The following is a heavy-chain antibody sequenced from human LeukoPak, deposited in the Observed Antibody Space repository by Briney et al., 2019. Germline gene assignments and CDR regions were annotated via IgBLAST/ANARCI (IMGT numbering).Heavy chain of an antibody. CDR1: GFTFSSYA. D-gene: IGHD2-2*01. CDR2: IDHSGST. V-gene: IGHV4-34*01. J-gene: IGHJ3*02. Sequence: GSLRLSCSASGFTFSSYAMSWIRQAPGKGLEWIGEIDHSGSTNYNPSLKSRVTISVDTSKNQFSLKLSSVTAADTAVYYCARQVDVGCGSSSCYGHGAFDIWGQGTLVTVSS. CDR3: ARQVDVGCGSSSCYGHGAFDI.